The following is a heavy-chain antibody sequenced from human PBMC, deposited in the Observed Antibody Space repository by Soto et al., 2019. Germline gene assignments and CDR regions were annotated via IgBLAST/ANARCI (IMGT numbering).Heavy chain of an antibody. Sequence: PGGSLRLSCAASGFTFSSCGVHWVRQAPGKGLEWVAVISYDGSNKYYADSVKGRFTISRDNSKNTLYLQMNSLRAEDTAAYYCAKQGAQFCISTSCSDYFDYWGQGTLVTVSS. V-gene: IGHV3-30*18. CDR2: ISYDGSNK. J-gene: IGHJ4*02. CDR3: AKQGAQFCISTSCSDYFDY. D-gene: IGHD2-2*01. CDR1: GFTFSSCG.